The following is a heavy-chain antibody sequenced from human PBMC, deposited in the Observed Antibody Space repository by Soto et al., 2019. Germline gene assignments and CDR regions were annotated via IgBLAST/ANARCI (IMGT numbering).Heavy chain of an antibody. J-gene: IGHJ4*02. CDR3: ARAAWFGY. CDR2: IGSSGSTI. Sequence: EVQLVESGGGLVQPGGSLRLFCAASGFTFRSYEMNWVRQAPGMGLEWVSYIGSSGSTIYYADSVKGRFTISRDNAKNSLYLQMNSLRVEDSAVYYCARAAWFGYWGQGTLVTVSS. V-gene: IGHV3-48*03. D-gene: IGHD3-10*01. CDR1: GFTFRSYE.